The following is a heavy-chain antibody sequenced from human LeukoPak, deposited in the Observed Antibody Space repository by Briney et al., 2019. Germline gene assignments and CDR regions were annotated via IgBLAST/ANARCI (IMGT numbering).Heavy chain of an antibody. J-gene: IGHJ4*02. Sequence: GGSLRLSCAASGFTFSSYWMSWVRQAPGKGLEWVANIKQDGSEKYYVDSVKGRFTISRDSAKNSLYLQMNSLRAEDTAVYYCARSHLTGYYNGFDYWGQGTLVTVSS. V-gene: IGHV3-7*03. CDR2: IKQDGSEK. CDR3: ARSHLTGYYNGFDY. D-gene: IGHD3-9*01. CDR1: GFTFSSYW.